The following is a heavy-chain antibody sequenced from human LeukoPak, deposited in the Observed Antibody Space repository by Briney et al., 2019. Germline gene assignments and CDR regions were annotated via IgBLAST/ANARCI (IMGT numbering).Heavy chain of an antibody. Sequence: GGSLRLSCAASGFPVSDNYMSWVRQAPGKGLEWVSIIYSDGTTYYADSVKGRFTISRDNSKNSLYLQMNSLRAEDTAVYYCARDGYNPYYYYMDVWGKGTTVTVSS. D-gene: IGHD5-24*01. CDR2: IYSDGTT. CDR1: GFPVSDNY. V-gene: IGHV3-66*01. J-gene: IGHJ6*03. CDR3: ARDGYNPYYYYMDV.